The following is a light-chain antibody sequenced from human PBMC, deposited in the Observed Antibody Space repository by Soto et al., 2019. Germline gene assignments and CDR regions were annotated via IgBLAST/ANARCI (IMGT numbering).Light chain of an antibody. CDR3: QQYNAYPWT. Sequence: DIQMTQSPSTLSASVGDRVTITCRASQSISSSLAWYQQKAGKAPKLLIYDASILESGVPSRFSGSGSGTELTLTISSLQPEDFATYHCQQYNAYPWTFGQGTQVEIK. CDR1: QSISSS. J-gene: IGKJ1*01. V-gene: IGKV1-5*01. CDR2: DAS.